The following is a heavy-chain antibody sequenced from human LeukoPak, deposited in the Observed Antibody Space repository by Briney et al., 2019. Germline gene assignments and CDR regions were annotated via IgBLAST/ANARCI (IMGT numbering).Heavy chain of an antibody. CDR2: INHSGST. CDR3: ARAPDCSSTSCSPFDY. J-gene: IGHJ4*02. D-gene: IGHD2-2*01. CDR1: GGSFSGYY. Sequence: SETLSLTCAVYGGSFSGYYWSWIRQPPGKGLEWIGEINHSGSTNYNPSLKSRVTISVDTSKNPFSLKLSSVTAADTAVYYCARAPDCSSTSCSPFDYWGQGTLVTVSS. V-gene: IGHV4-34*01.